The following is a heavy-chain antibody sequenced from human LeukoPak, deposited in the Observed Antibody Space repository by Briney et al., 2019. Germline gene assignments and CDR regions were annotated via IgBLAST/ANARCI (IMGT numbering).Heavy chain of an antibody. J-gene: IGHJ5*02. CDR3: AREGESLVVAASRFDP. V-gene: IGHV4-59*01. Sequence: SETLSLTCTVSGGSISSYHWSWIRQPPGKGLEWIGYIYYSGSTYYNPSLKSRVTISVDTSKNQFSLKLSSVTAADTAVYYCAREGESLVVAASRFDPWGQGTLVTVSS. CDR2: IYYSGST. D-gene: IGHD2-15*01. CDR1: GGSISSYH.